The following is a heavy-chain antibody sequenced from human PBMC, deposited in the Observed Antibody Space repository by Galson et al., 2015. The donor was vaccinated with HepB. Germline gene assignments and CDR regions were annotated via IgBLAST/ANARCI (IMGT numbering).Heavy chain of an antibody. CDR1: GFTFSSYA. CDR3: ARNRVPNYDILTGLIC. Sequence: SLRLSCAASGFTFSSYAMHWVRQAPGKGLEWVAVISYDGSNKYYADTVKGRITISRDNSKNTLYLQMNSLRAEDTAVYYCARNRVPNYDILTGLICWGQGTLVTVSS. D-gene: IGHD3-9*01. V-gene: IGHV3-30*04. CDR2: ISYDGSNK. J-gene: IGHJ4*02.